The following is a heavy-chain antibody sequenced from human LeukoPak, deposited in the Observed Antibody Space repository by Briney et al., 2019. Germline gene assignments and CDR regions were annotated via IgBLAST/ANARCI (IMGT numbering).Heavy chain of an antibody. J-gene: IGHJ3*02. V-gene: IGHV3-21*01. CDR2: ISSSSSYI. CDR1: GFTFSSYS. D-gene: IGHD3-22*01. CDR3: ARDDRYDSSDAFDI. Sequence: PGGSLRLSCAASGFTFSSYSMNWVCQAPGKGLEWVSSISSSSSYIYYADSVKGRFTISRDNAKNSLYLQMNSLRAEDTAVYYCARDDRYDSSDAFDIWGQGTMVAVSS.